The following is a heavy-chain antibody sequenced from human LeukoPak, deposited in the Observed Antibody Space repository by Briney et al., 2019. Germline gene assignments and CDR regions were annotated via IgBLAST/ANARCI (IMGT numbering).Heavy chain of an antibody. J-gene: IGHJ4*02. CDR3: AKDYLLWFGLGYYFDY. CDR2: IWYDGSNK. V-gene: IGHV3-33*06. D-gene: IGHD3-10*01. CDR1: GFTFSSYG. Sequence: PGGSLRLSCAASGFTFSSYGMHWVRQAPGKGLEWVAVIWYDGSNKYYADSVKGRFTTSRDNSKNTLYLQMNSLRAEDTAVYYCAKDYLLWFGLGYYFDYWGQGTLVTVSS.